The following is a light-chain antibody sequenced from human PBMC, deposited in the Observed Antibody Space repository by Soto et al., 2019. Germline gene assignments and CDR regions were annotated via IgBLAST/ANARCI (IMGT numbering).Light chain of an antibody. V-gene: IGKV3-15*01. CDR2: GTS. Sequence: EIVMTQSPDTLSVSPGERATLSCRASQNVGRNVAWYQQRPGQAPRLLIHGTSTRAADIPARFSGSVSGTEFTLTINSLQPEDFVNYYCQQYNKWPPMSTFRQGTKLEMK. J-gene: IGKJ2*01. CDR3: QQYNKWPPMST. CDR1: QNVGRN.